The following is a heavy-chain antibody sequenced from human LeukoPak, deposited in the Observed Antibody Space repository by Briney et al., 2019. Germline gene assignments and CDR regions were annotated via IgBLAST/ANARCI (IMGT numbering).Heavy chain of an antibody. D-gene: IGHD2-2*02. J-gene: IGHJ5*02. Sequence: PGRSLRLSCAASGFTFSSYAMHWVRQAPGKGLEWVAVISYDGSNKYYADSVKGRFTISRDNSKNTLYLQMNSLRAEDTAVYYCARDRLHCSSTSCYTNWLDPWGQGTLVTVSS. CDR1: GFTFSSYA. CDR2: ISYDGSNK. V-gene: IGHV3-30*04. CDR3: ARDRLHCSSTSCYTNWLDP.